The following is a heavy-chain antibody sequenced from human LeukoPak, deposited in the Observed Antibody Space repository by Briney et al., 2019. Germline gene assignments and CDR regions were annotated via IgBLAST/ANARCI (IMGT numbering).Heavy chain of an antibody. J-gene: IGHJ4*02. CDR3: AKADPPLWFGELLCPIDY. V-gene: IGHV3-30*02. CDR1: GFTFSSYG. D-gene: IGHD3-10*01. CDR2: IRYDGSNK. Sequence: GGSLRLSCAASGFTFSSYGMHWVRQAPGKGLEWVAFIRYDGSNKYYADSVKGRFTISRDNSKNTLYLQMNSLRAEDTAVYYCAKADPPLWFGELLCPIDYWGQGTLVTVSS.